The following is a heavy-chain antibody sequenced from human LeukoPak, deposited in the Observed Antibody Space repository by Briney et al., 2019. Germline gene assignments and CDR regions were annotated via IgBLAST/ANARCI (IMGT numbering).Heavy chain of an antibody. Sequence: SETLSLTCTVSGGSVSRYSWTWIRQPAGKGLEWIGRIYTSGSTNYNPSLKSRVTISVDTSKNQFSLKLSSVTAADTAVYYCARLCSSTSCYYSDAFDIWGQGTMVTVSS. CDR3: ARLCSSTSCYYSDAFDI. J-gene: IGHJ3*02. D-gene: IGHD2-2*01. CDR1: GGSVSRYS. V-gene: IGHV4-4*07. CDR2: IYTSGST.